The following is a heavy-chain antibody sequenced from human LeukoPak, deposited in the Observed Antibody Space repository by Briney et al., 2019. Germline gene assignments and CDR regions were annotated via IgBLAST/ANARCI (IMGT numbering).Heavy chain of an antibody. V-gene: IGHV4-59*08. D-gene: IGHD2-8*01. CDR3: ARHTERVGDDTVLMR. Sequence: SETLSLTCTVSGGSISSYYWSWIRQPPGKGLEWIGYIYYSGSTNYNPSLKSRVTISVDTSKNQFSLKLSSVTAADTAVYYCARHTERVGDDTVLMRWGQGTLVTVSS. J-gene: IGHJ4*02. CDR1: GGSISSYY. CDR2: IYYSGST.